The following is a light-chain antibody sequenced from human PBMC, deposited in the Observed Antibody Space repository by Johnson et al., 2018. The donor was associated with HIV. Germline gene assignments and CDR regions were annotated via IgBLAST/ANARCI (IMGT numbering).Light chain of an antibody. V-gene: IGLV1-51*01. CDR1: SSNIVNNY. CDR3: GTWDSSLSTYV. Sequence: QAVLTQPPSVSAAPGQKVTISCSGSSSNIVNNYVSWYQQLPGTAPKLLIYDNNKRPSGIPDRFSGSKSCTSATLGITGLQTGDEADYYCGTWDSSLSTYVFGTGTKVTVL. J-gene: IGLJ1*01. CDR2: DNN.